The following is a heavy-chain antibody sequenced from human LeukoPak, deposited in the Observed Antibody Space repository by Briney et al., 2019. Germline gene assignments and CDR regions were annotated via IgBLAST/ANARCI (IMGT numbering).Heavy chain of an antibody. Sequence: GGSLRLSCAASGFTFSDYYMSWIRQAPGKGLEWVSYISSSGSTIYYADSVKGRFTISRDNAKNSLYLQMNSLRAEDTAVYYCASPITMIRGVPRDYWGQGTLVTVSS. CDR3: ASPITMIRGVPRDY. J-gene: IGHJ4*02. D-gene: IGHD3-10*01. CDR1: GFTFSDYY. CDR2: ISSSGSTI. V-gene: IGHV3-11*04.